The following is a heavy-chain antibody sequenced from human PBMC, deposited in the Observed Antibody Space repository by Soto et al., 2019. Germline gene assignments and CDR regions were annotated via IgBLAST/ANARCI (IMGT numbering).Heavy chain of an antibody. CDR1: GGSIISGGYY. CDR3: TRDRPTILDYYYGMDV. D-gene: IGHD2-8*02. Sequence: SETLSLTCTVSGGSIISGGYYWSWIRQHPGKGLEWIGYIYYSGSTYYNPSLKSRVTISVDTSKNQFSLKLSSVTAADTAVYYCTRDRPTILDYYYGMDVWGQGTTVTVSS. J-gene: IGHJ6*02. CDR2: IYYSGST. V-gene: IGHV4-31*03.